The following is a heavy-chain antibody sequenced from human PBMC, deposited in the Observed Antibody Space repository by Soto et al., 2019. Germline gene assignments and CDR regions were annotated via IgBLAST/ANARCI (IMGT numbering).Heavy chain of an antibody. V-gene: IGHV4-30-2*01. CDR3: PSGYCSGGRCYHNWLEP. J-gene: IGHJ5*02. CDR1: VFSISSGCYS. D-gene: IGHD2-15*01. CDR2: IYHSGST. Sequence: PSSSXSLTWSVGVFSISSGCYSLSWIRQPPGKGLEWIGYIYHSGSTYYNPSLKSRFTISVDRSKNQFSLKLSSVTAADTAVYSCPSGYCSGGRCYHNWLEPWGQRTLVNV.